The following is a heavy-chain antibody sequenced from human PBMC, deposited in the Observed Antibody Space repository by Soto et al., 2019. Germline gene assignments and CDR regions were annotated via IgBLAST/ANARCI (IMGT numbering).Heavy chain of an antibody. J-gene: IGHJ6*02. CDR3: ARGCGGDCYSDYYYGMDV. V-gene: IGHV1-69*13. CDR1: GGTFSSYA. D-gene: IGHD2-21*02. CDR2: IIPIFGTA. Sequence: GASVKVSFKASGGTFSSYAISWLRQAPGQGLEWMGGIIPIFGTANYAQKFQGRVTITADESTSTAYMELSSLRSEDTAVYYCARGCGGDCYSDYYYGMDVWGQGTTVTVSS.